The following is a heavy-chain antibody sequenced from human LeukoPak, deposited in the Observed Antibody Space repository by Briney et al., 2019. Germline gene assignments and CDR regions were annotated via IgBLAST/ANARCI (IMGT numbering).Heavy chain of an antibody. CDR1: GFTFSSYN. V-gene: IGHV3-48*01. CDR2: ISSSSTTI. J-gene: IGHJ4*02. CDR3: ASSYCSGGTCYSTGELDY. D-gene: IGHD2-15*01. Sequence: GGSLRLSCAASGFTFSSYNMNWVRQAPGEGLEWVSYISSSSTTIYYADSVKGRFTISRDNAKNSLYLQMNSLRAEDTAVYYCASSYCSGGTCYSTGELDYWGQGTLVTVSS.